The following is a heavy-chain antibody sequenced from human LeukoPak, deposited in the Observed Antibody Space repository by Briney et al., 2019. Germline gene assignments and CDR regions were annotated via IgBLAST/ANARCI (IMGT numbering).Heavy chain of an antibody. J-gene: IGHJ4*02. D-gene: IGHD3-10*01. CDR1: GFSVSSNY. V-gene: IGHV3-53*01. CDR2: IYSGGYT. CDR3: AREELLWFGKKGPFDY. Sequence: GGSLRLSCAASGFSVSSNYMSWVRQAPGKGLEWVSVIYSGGYTNYADSVKGRFTISRDNSKNTLYLQMNSLRVEDTAVYYCAREELLWFGKKGPFDYWGQGTLVTVSS.